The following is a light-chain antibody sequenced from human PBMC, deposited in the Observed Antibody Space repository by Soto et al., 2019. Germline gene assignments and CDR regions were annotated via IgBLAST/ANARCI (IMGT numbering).Light chain of an antibody. CDR3: QQDGSSPFT. CDR2: DSS. J-gene: IGKJ3*01. Sequence: VLTPSPVTVSLTTRERATLYCRASQSVSSYLAWYQQKPGQAPRLLIYDSSDRATGIPARFSGSGSGTDFTLTITSLEPEDFAVYSCQQDGSSPFTFGQGTKVDI. V-gene: IGKV3-11*01. CDR1: QSVSSY.